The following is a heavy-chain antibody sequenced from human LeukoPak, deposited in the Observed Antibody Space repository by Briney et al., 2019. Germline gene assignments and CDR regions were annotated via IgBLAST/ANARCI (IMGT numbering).Heavy chain of an antibody. CDR3: ARYTHDAFDI. J-gene: IGHJ3*02. D-gene: IGHD2-15*01. V-gene: IGHV1-69*02. CDR1: GGTFSSYT. CDR2: IIPILGIA. Sequence: GASVKVSCKASGGTFSSYTISWVRQAPGQGPEWMGRIIPILGIANYAQKFQGRVTITADKSTSTAYMELSSLRSEDTAVYYCARYTHDAFDIWGQGTMVTVSS.